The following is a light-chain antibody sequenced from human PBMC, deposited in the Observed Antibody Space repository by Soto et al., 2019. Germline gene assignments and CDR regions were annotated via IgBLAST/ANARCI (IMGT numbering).Light chain of an antibody. CDR1: QSISDT. Sequence: VVMTDSPATLSVSPGGRATLSCRSSQSISDTLAWYQQKPGQAPRLLIYGATNRATGIPDRFSGSGSGTDFTLTISRLEPEDFAVYYCQQDYNLPWTFGHGTKVDIK. CDR3: QQDYNLPWT. CDR2: GAT. J-gene: IGKJ1*01. V-gene: IGKV3D-15*02.